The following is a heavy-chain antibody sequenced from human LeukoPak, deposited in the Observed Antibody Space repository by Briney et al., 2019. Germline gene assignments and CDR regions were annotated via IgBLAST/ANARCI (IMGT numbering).Heavy chain of an antibody. CDR1: GFTISTKY. V-gene: IGHV3-66*01. CDR3: ARERAVAGLFDY. CDR2: IYSGGRT. J-gene: IGHJ4*02. Sequence: GESLRLSCAASGFTISTKYMSWVRQAPGKGLEWVSVIYSGGRTYYADSVKGRFTISRDNSKNTLYLQMNSLRSEDTAVYYCARERAVAGLFDYWGQGTLVTVSS. D-gene: IGHD6-19*01.